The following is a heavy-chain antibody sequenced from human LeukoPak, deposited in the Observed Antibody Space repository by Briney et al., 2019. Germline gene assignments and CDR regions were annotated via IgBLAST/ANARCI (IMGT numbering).Heavy chain of an antibody. Sequence: GESLKISCKGSGYSFTNYGISWVRQMPGKGLEWMGGIDPIDSYTTYSPSFQGHVTISADKSIATVYLQWSSLKASDTAMYYCARARVDTAMADFDYWGQGTLVTVSS. V-gene: IGHV5-10-1*01. D-gene: IGHD5-18*01. CDR1: GYSFTNYG. J-gene: IGHJ4*02. CDR2: IDPIDSYT. CDR3: ARARVDTAMADFDY.